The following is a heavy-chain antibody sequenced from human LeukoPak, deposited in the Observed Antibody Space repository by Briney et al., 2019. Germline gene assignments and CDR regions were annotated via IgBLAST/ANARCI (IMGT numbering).Heavy chain of an antibody. CDR1: GYTFINYY. V-gene: IGHV1-46*01. J-gene: IGHJ4*02. D-gene: IGHD1-26*01. Sequence: ASVKVSCKASGYTFINYYMHWVRQAPGQGLEWMGIINPSGGTTSYAQNFQGRVTMTRDTSTSTVYMELSSLRAEDTAVYYCAKARGFMWEPAFDYWGQGTLLTVSS. CDR3: AKARGFMWEPAFDY. CDR2: INPSGGTT.